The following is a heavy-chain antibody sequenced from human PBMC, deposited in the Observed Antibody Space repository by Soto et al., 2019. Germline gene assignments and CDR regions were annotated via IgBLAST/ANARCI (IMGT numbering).Heavy chain of an antibody. Sequence: SETLSLTCTVSGGSISSGDYYWSWIRQPPGKGLEWIGYIYYSGSTYYNPSLKSRVTISVDTPKNQFSLKLSSVTAADTAVYYWASLDTYFLYAFDIWGQGTMVTVSS. CDR2: IYYSGST. D-gene: IGHD3-9*01. CDR1: GGSISSGDYY. J-gene: IGHJ3*02. CDR3: ASLDTYFLYAFDI. V-gene: IGHV4-30-4*01.